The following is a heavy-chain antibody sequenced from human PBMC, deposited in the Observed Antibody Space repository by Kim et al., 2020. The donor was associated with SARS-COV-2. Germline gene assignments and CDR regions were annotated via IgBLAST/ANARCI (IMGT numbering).Heavy chain of an antibody. D-gene: IGHD3-10*01. Sequence: GGSLRLSCAASGFTFSSYAMRWVRQAPGKGLEWVSAISGSGGSTYYADSVKGRFTISRDNSKNTLYLQMNSLRAEDTAVYYCAKTVRGVITYFSGTDVWGRGTTDTVS. CDR3: AKTVRGVITYFSGTDV. J-gene: IGHJ6*04. CDR1: GFTFSSYA. V-gene: IGHV3-23*01. CDR2: ISGSGGST.